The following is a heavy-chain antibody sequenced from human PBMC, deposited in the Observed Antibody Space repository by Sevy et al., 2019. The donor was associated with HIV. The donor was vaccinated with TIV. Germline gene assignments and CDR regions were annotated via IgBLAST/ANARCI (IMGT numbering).Heavy chain of an antibody. CDR2: LSFGCGRI. Sequence: GGSLRLSCVASGFNFNIYSMSWVRQAPGKGLEWVSTLSFGCGRINHANSVQGRFTMSRDDSKKTVYQEMNSLRAEDTAVYYCAREGCTRPHDHWGQGTLVTVSS. J-gene: IGHJ4*02. V-gene: IGHV3-23*01. CDR1: GFNFNIYS. D-gene: IGHD2-8*01. CDR3: AREGCTRPHDH.